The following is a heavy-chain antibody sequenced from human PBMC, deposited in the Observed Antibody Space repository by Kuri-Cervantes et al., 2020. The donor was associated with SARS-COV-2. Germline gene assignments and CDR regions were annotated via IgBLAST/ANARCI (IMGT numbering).Heavy chain of an antibody. CDR1: GFTFSSYS. V-gene: IGHV3-7*01. J-gene: IGHJ4*02. Sequence: GESLKISCAASGFTFSSYSMNWVRQAPGKGLEWVANIKQDGSEKYYVDSVKGRFTISRDNAKNSLYLQMNSLRAEDTAVYYCAREGEYCSSTSCYTGDYWGQGTLVTVSS. CDR3: AREGEYCSSTSCYTGDY. CDR2: IKQDGSEK. D-gene: IGHD2-2*02.